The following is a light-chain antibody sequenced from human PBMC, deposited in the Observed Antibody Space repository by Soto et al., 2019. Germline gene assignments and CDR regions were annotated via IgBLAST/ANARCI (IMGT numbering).Light chain of an antibody. V-gene: IGLV4-69*01. CDR1: SGHSNYA. CDR3: QTWGTGPWV. CDR2: LNSNGSH. J-gene: IGLJ3*02. Sequence: QLVLTQSPSASASLGASVKLTCTLSSGHSNYAIAWHQQQPEKGPRCLMKLNSNGSHSKGDGIPDRFSGFSSGAERYLTISSLQSEDEADYYCQTWGTGPWVFGGGTKLTVL.